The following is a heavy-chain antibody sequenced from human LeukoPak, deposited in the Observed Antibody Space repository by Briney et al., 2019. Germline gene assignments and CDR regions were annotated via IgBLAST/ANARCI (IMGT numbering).Heavy chain of an antibody. CDR3: AKDLHGGYSSDY. J-gene: IGHJ4*02. Sequence: PGGSLRLSXAASGFTFNNFGMHWVRQAPGKGLEWVSFIGYEGVHKYYADSAKGRFTISKDNSKATLYLQMNSLRPEDTAVYYCAKDLHGGYSSDYWGQGTLVTVFS. CDR2: IGYEGVHK. CDR1: GFTFNNFG. D-gene: IGHD4-23*01. V-gene: IGHV3-30*02.